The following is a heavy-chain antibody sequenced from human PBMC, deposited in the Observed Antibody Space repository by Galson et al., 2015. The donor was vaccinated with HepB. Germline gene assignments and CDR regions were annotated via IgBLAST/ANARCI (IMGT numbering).Heavy chain of an antibody. J-gene: IGHJ4*02. CDR2: IDWDDDK. CDR3: ARYYYDSSGYSYYFDY. V-gene: IGHV2-70*11. CDR1: GFSLRTSGMC. Sequence: PALVKPTQTLTLTCTFSGFSLRTSGMCVSWIRQPPGKALEWLARIDWDDDKYYSTSLKTRLTISKDTSKNQVVLTMTNMDPVDTATYYCARYYYDSSGYSYYFDYWGQGTLVTVSS. D-gene: IGHD3-22*01.